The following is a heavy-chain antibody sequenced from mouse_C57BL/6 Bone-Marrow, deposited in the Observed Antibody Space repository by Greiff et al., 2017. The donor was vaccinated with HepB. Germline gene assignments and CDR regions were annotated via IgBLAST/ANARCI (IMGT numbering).Heavy chain of an antibody. CDR1: GFSLTSYA. V-gene: IGHV2-9-1*01. J-gene: IGHJ3*01. Sequence: QVQLKESGPGLVAPSQSLSITCTVSGFSLTSYAISWVRQPPGKGLEWLGVIWTGGGTNYNSATISRLSISKDNSNSQGFLKMNSLQTDDTARYYCARGNDDGAWFAYWGRGTRVTVSA. D-gene: IGHD2-12*01. CDR2: IWTGGGT. CDR3: ARGNDDGAWFAY.